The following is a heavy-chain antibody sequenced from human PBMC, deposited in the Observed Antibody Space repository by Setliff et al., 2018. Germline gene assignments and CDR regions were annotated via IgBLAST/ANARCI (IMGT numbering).Heavy chain of an antibody. J-gene: IGHJ4*02. CDR2: ISAYNGNT. Sequence: GASVKVSCKASGYTFTSYGISWVRQAPGQGLEWMGWISAYNGNTNYAQKFQGWVTMTRDTSISTAYMELSRLRSDDTAVYYCARAFYYDFWTFDYWGQGTLVTVSS. CDR3: ARAFYYDFWTFDY. D-gene: IGHD3-3*01. V-gene: IGHV1-18*01. CDR1: GYTFTSYG.